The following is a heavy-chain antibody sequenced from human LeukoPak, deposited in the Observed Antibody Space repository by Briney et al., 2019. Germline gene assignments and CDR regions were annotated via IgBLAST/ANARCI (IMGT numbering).Heavy chain of an antibody. CDR1: GYTFTSYG. CDR3: ARGGGSYVLHDDFDY. V-gene: IGHV1-18*01. Sequence: ASVTVSFKASGYTFTSYGISWVRQAPGQGLEWMGWISTYNGVTNYAQKLQGRVTMTTDTSTSTAYMELRSLRSDDTAVYYCARGGGSYVLHDDFDYWGQGTLVTVSS. D-gene: IGHD1-26*01. J-gene: IGHJ4*02. CDR2: ISTYNGVT.